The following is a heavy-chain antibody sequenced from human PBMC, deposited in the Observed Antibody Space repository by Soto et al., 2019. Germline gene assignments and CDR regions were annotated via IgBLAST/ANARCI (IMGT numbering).Heavy chain of an antibody. CDR3: ARAAPRDCGGGSWYSGRDY. V-gene: IGHV4-34*01. CDR2: INHSGST. D-gene: IGHD2-15*01. CDR1: DGYFRGHC. J-gene: IGHJ4*02. Sequence: VDDGYFRGHCCRCIRKNTRKGLEWIGEINHSGSTNYNPSLKSRVTISVDTSKNQFSLKRSSVTAADTAVYYCARAAPRDCGGGSWYSGRDYWGQGTLVTVSS.